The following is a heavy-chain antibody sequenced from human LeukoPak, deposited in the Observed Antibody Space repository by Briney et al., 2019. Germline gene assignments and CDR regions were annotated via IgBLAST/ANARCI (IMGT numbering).Heavy chain of an antibody. J-gene: IGHJ6*04. CDR3: ARVLTGYYNPYYYYGMDV. Sequence: ASVKVSCKASGYTFTSYGTSWVRQAPGQGLEWMGWISAYNGNTNYAQKLQGRVTMTTDTSTSTAYMELRSLRSDDTAVYYCARVLTGYYNPYYYYGMDVWGKGTTVTVSS. CDR2: ISAYNGNT. V-gene: IGHV1-18*04. D-gene: IGHD3-9*01. CDR1: GYTFTSYG.